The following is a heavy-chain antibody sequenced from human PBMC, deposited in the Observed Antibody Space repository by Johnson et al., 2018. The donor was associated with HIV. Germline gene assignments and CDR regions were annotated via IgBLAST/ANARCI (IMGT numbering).Heavy chain of an antibody. J-gene: IGHJ3*02. CDR3: AKGQSSGYPKDAFDI. D-gene: IGHD3-22*01. V-gene: IGHV3-30*18. CDR1: GFTFSSYG. Sequence: QMLLVESGGGVVQPGRSLRLSCAASGFTFSSYGMHWVHQAPGKGLEWVAVISYDGSNKYYADSVKGRFTISRDNSKNTLYLQMNSLRTEDTAMYYCAKGQSSGYPKDAFDIWGRGTIVTISS. CDR2: ISYDGSNK.